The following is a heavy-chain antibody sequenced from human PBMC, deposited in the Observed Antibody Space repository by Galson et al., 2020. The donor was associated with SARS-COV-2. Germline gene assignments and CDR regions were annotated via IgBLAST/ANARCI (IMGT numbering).Heavy chain of an antibody. V-gene: IGHV4-31*03. CDR1: GGFISSGGYX. CDR3: ARAPGKGYIVATIDAFDI. J-gene: IGHJ3*02. CDR2: XXXXXXX. D-gene: IGHD5-12*01. Sequence: SETLSLTFTVSGGFISSGGYXXXXXXXXXGMGXXXIXXXXXXXXXYYNPSLKSRVTISVDTSKNQFSLKLSSVTAADTAVYYCARAPGKGYIVATIDAFDIWGQGTMVTVSS.